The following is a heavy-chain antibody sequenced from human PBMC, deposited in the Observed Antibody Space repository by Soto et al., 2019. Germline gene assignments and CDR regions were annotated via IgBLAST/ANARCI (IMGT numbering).Heavy chain of an antibody. D-gene: IGHD3-3*01. CDR1: GGSISSGGYY. CDR2: IYYSGST. V-gene: IGHV4-31*03. CDR3: ARGRAVWSGYSSRPDAPYYFDY. J-gene: IGHJ4*02. Sequence: QVQLQESGPGLVKPSQTLSLTCTVSGGSISSGGYYWSWIRQHPGKGLEWIGYIYYSGSTYYNPSLKSRVTISVDTSKNQFSLKLSSVTAADTAVYYCARGRAVWSGYSSRPDAPYYFDYWGQGTLVTVSS.